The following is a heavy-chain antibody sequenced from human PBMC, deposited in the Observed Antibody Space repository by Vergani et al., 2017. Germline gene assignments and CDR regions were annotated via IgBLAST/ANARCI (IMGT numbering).Heavy chain of an antibody. J-gene: IGHJ6*02. CDR1: GFTFSNAW. V-gene: IGHV3-15*01. CDR3: AKDRRLVLRFLEWPGYGMDV. D-gene: IGHD3-3*01. CDR2: IKSKTDGGTT. Sequence: EVQLVESGGGLVKPGGSLRLSCAASGFTFSNAWMSWVRQAPGKGLEWVGRIKSKTDGGTTDYAEPVKGKVTISRDDSKNTLYLQMNSLRAEDTVVYYCAKDRRLVLRFLEWPGYGMDVWGQGTTVTVAS.